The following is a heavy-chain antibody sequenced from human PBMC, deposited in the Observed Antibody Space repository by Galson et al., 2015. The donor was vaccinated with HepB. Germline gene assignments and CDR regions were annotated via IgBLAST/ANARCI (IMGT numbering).Heavy chain of an antibody. CDR3: ARVRFVAARYWYFDL. J-gene: IGHJ2*01. Sequence: SLRLSCAASGFTFSRSTMNWVRQAPGKGLEWISYISTTGTTIYYADSVKGRFTISRDTSLYLQMNSLRDEASAVYYCARVRFVAARYWYFDLWGRGTLVTVSS. CDR2: ISTTGTTI. V-gene: IGHV3-48*02. CDR1: GFTFSRST. D-gene: IGHD3-10*01.